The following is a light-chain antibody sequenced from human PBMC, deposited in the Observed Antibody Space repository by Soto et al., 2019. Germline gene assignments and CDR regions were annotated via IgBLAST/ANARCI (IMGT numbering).Light chain of an antibody. J-gene: IGKJ3*01. CDR2: AAS. V-gene: IGKV1-17*03. CDR1: QGITNH. Sequence: DIQMTQSPSAMSASVGDRDTITCRASQGITNHLAWFQQKPAKAPKRLIYAASSLESGVPSSLSGGGSGTEFSLTFSSLQPEDFATNYCLQHNSFPFTFAPGAKVDIK. CDR3: LQHNSFPFT.